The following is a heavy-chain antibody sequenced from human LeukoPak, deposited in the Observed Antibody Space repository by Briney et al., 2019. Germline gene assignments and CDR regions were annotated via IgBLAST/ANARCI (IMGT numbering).Heavy chain of an antibody. J-gene: IGHJ4*02. CDR2: INSDGSST. CDR3: TTDSDVLLWFGVPGY. V-gene: IGHV3-74*01. CDR1: GFTFSSYW. Sequence: GGSLRLSCAASGFTFSSYWMHWVRQAPGKGLVWVSRINSDGSSTSYADSVKGRFTISRDNAKNTLYLQMNSLKTEDTAVYYCTTDSDVLLWFGVPGYWGQGTLVTVSS. D-gene: IGHD3-10*01.